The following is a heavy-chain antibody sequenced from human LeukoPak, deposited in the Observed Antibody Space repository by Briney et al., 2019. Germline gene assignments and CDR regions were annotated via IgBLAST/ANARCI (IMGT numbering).Heavy chain of an antibody. CDR1: GYTFTSYY. J-gene: IGHJ4*02. Sequence: ASVKVSCKASGYTFTSYYMHWVRQAPGQGLEWMGIINPSGGSTGYTQKFQGRVTMTRDTSTSTVYMELSSLRSEDTAVYYCAEDSSGYYYFDYWGQGTLVTVSS. V-gene: IGHV1-46*01. D-gene: IGHD3-22*01. CDR3: AEDSSGYYYFDY. CDR2: INPSGGST.